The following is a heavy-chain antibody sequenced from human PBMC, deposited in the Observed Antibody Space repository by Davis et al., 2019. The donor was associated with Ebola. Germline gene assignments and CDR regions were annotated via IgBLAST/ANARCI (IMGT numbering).Heavy chain of an antibody. Sequence: PGGSLRLSCAASGFTFDDYAMHWVRQAPGRGLEWVSGISWNSGSIGYADSVKGRFTISRDNAKNTLYLQMNSLRAEDTAVYYCASWVAYGMDVWGQGTTVTVSS. CDR1: GFTFDDYA. CDR3: ASWVAYGMDV. D-gene: IGHD2-15*01. J-gene: IGHJ6*02. CDR2: ISWNSGSI. V-gene: IGHV3-9*01.